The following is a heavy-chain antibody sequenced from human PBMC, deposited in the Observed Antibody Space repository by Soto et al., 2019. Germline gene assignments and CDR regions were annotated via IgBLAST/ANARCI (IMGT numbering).Heavy chain of an antibody. CDR1: GFTFKSNA. D-gene: IGHD2-15*01. CDR3: TSSSVSVIVVVAAASELDY. CDR2: ISYDGRNK. Sequence: QVQLVESGGGVVQPGRSLRLSCAASGFTFKSNAMHWVRQAPGKGLEWVAVISYDGRNKPYTDSVKGRFTISRDNSKNTLYLQMNGMRPEDTAVYYCTSSSVSVIVVVAAASELDYWGQGTLVTVSS. J-gene: IGHJ4*02. V-gene: IGHV3-30*04.